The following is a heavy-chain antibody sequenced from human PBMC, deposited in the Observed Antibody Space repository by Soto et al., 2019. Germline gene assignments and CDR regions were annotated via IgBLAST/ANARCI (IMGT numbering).Heavy chain of an antibody. V-gene: IGHV1-69*06. J-gene: IGHJ5*02. Sequence: ASVKVSCKASGGTFSNYALTWVRQAPGQGLEWMGGIIPLSGTPNYAQKFQGRVTITADKSTTTVYMELSSLRSEDTAVYYCTRGIQLWSWGQGTLVTVPS. CDR3: TRGIQLWS. CDR2: IIPLSGTP. D-gene: IGHD5-18*01. CDR1: GGTFSNYA.